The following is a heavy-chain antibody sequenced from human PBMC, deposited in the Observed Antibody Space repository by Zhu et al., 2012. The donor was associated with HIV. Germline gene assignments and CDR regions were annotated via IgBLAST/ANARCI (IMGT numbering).Heavy chain of an antibody. D-gene: IGHD3-22*01. V-gene: IGHV4-30-4*08. CDR3: AREGIYDSSGFWFDP. CDR1: GGSINSGDYY. CDR2: IYYSGST. Sequence: QVQLQESGPGLVKPSQTLSLTCTVSGGSINSGDYYWSWIRQPPGKGLEWIGYIYYSGSTYYNPSLKSRVTISVDTSKNQFSLKLSSVTAADTAVYYCAREGIYDSSGFWFDPWGQGTLVTVSS. J-gene: IGHJ5*02.